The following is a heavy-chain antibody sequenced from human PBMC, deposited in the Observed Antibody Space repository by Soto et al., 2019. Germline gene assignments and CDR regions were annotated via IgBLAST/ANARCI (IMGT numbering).Heavy chain of an antibody. CDR3: ARVQSTYYYYYYGMDV. D-gene: IGHD4-4*01. Sequence: ASAKVSCKASGGTFSSYAIRWVRQAPGHELEWMGGIIPIFGTANYAQKFQGRVTITADKSTSTAYMELSSLRSEDTAVYYCARVQSTYYYYYYGMDVWGQGTTVTSP. J-gene: IGHJ6*02. CDR2: IIPIFGTA. CDR1: GGTFSSYA. V-gene: IGHV1-69*06.